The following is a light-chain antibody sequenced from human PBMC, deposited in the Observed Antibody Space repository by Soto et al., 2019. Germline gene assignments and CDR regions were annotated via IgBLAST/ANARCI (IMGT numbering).Light chain of an antibody. CDR2: DTS. CDR3: KLYGSSLRT. V-gene: IGKV3-20*01. CDR1: QSVNSGY. Sequence: EIVLTQFPGTLSLSPGERATLSCMASQSVNSGYLAWYQHTPGPAPRLLIYDTSTRATGIPDRFSGSGSGTDFTRTMSRLAPEDFAVYYWKLYGSSLRTFGQGTKLEIK. J-gene: IGKJ1*01.